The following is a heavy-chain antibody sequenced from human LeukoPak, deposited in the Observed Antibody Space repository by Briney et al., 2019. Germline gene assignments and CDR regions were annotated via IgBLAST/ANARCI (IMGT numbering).Heavy chain of an antibody. V-gene: IGHV1-8*01. CDR2: VHPDTGYA. Sequence: ASVKVSCKTSEYPFTTYEINWVRQAAGQGLEWMGWVHPDTGYADYAQKFQGRVTMTSDTSISTAYMELSSLRSDDTAVYFCARGPRSDPWGQGTLVTVSS. CDR1: EYPFTTYE. CDR3: ARGPRSDP. J-gene: IGHJ5*02.